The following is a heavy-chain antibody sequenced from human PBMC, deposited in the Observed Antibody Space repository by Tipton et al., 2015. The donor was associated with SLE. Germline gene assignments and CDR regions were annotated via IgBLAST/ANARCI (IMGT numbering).Heavy chain of an antibody. CDR2: INHSGST. CDR1: GGSISSYY. J-gene: IGHJ6*02. Sequence: TLSLTCTVSGGSISSYYWSWIRQPPGKGLEWIGEINHSGSTNYNPSLKSRVTISVDTSKNQFSLKLSSVTAADTAVYYCARGFGSGAGMDVWGQGTTVTVSS. V-gene: IGHV4-34*01. CDR3: ARGFGSGAGMDV. D-gene: IGHD3-10*01.